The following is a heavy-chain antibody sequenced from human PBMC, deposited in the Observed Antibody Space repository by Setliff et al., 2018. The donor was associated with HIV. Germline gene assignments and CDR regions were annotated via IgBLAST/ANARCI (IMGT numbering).Heavy chain of an antibody. Sequence: ASVKVSCKSTGYTFSDHYIHWVRQAPGQGLQWMGWINPRSGVTKYAQKFQGRFIMTTDTTINTLYMELERLTSDDTALYYCARDSGTNDHFLSPYYGALDFWGLGTLVTVSS. V-gene: IGHV1-2*02. D-gene: IGHD3-3*02. J-gene: IGHJ4*02. CDR2: INPRSGVT. CDR1: GYTFSDHY. CDR3: ARDSGTNDHFLSPYYGALDF.